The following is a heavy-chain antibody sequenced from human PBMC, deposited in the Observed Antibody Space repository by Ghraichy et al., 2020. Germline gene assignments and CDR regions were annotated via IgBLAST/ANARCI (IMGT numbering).Heavy chain of an antibody. CDR2: INPSGGST. D-gene: IGHD4-23*01. V-gene: IGHV1-46*01. CDR3: ARGGLRWKNAGGAFDI. Sequence: ASVKVSCKASGYTFTSYYMHWVRQAPGQGLEWMGIINPSGGSTSYAQKFQGRVTMTRDTSTSTVYMELSSLRSEDTAVYYCARGGLRWKNAGGAFDIWGQGTMVTVSS. CDR1: GYTFTSYY. J-gene: IGHJ3*02.